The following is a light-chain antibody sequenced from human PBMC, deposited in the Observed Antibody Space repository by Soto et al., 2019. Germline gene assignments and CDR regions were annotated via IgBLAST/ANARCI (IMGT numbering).Light chain of an antibody. V-gene: IGKV3-20*01. J-gene: IGKJ5*01. CDR1: QSVSSGY. CDR3: QQYGSSPIT. CDR2: GAS. Sequence: EIVLTQSPGTLSLSPGERATLSCRASQSVSSGYLAWYQQKPGQAPRLLIYGASTRATDMPGRFSGRGAGAEFTLTISRLEPEDFTVYYCQQYGSSPITFGQGTRLEI.